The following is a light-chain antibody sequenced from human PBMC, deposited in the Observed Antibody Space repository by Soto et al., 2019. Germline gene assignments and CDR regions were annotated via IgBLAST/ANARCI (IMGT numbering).Light chain of an antibody. CDR3: LQTNTFPRT. Sequence: DIQMTQSLASVSASVGDRVSITCRASQGISSWLDWYQQKPGRAPKLLIYAASTLQSGVPSRFSGSGSGTEVTLTITSLQPEDFATYYCLQTNTFPRTFGGGTKVEIK. V-gene: IGKV1-12*01. CDR1: QGISSW. J-gene: IGKJ4*01. CDR2: AAS.